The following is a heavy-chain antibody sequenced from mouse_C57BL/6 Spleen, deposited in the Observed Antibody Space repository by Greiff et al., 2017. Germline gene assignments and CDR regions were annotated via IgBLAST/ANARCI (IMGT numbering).Heavy chain of an antibody. Sequence: QVQLKQSGAELVRPGASVTLSCKASGYTFTDYEMHWVKQTPVHGLEWIGAIDPETGGTAYNQKFKGKAILTADKSSSTAYMELRSLTSEDSAVYYCTRESLLRSPYYAMDYWGQGTSVTVSS. D-gene: IGHD1-2*01. CDR2: IDPETGGT. V-gene: IGHV1-15*01. CDR1: GYTFTDYE. CDR3: TRESLLRSPYYAMDY. J-gene: IGHJ4*01.